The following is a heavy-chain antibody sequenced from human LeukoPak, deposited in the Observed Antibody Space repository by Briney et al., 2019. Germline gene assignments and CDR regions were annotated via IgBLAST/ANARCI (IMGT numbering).Heavy chain of an antibody. D-gene: IGHD5-24*01. CDR2: IYHSGST. Sequence: SETLSPTCTVSGYSISSGYYWGWIRQPPGKGLEWIGSIYHSGSTYYNPSLKSRVTISVDTSKNQFSLKLSSVTAADTAMYYCARGDEINGRFDYWGQGTLVTVSS. CDR3: ARGDEINGRFDY. V-gene: IGHV4-38-2*02. CDR1: GYSISSGYY. J-gene: IGHJ4*02.